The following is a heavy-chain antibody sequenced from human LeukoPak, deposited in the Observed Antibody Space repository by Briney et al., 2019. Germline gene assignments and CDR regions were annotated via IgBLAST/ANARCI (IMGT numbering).Heavy chain of an antibody. J-gene: IGHJ1*01. D-gene: IGHD6-13*01. CDR1: GFAFSSYD. Sequence: GGSLRLSCAASGFAFSSYDMHWVRQASGKGLEWVSGIGAFGDTYYGVAVRGRFTISRDKAKNSLYLQMNSLGAGDTAVYYCAKDRIASAAPEYFHLWGQGTLVTVSS. V-gene: IGHV3-13*01. CDR2: IGAFGDT. CDR3: AKDRIASAAPEYFHL.